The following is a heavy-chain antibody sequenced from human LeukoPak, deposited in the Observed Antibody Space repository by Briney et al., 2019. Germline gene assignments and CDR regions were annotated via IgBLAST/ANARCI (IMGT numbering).Heavy chain of an antibody. V-gene: IGHV5-51*01. CDR3: ASLGDTTYVVAPIF. CDR2: IQPGDSTT. D-gene: IGHD2-15*01. J-gene: IGHJ4*02. CDR1: GYSFTNYW. Sequence: GESLKISCKGSGYSFTNYWIGWVRQMPGKGLEWMGVIQPGDSTTGYSPSFQGQVTISADKSISAAYLQWSSLKASDTAMYYCASLGDTTYVVAPIFWGQGTLVTVSS.